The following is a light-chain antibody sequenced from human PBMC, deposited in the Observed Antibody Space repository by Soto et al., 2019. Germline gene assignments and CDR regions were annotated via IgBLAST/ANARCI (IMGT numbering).Light chain of an antibody. CDR1: SGNSASNY. Sequence: NFMLTQRHSVSESPGKTVTISCTRSSGNSASNYVHWYQQRPGSVPTTVIYEDDQRPSGVPDRFSGSIDSSSNSASLIISGLKTEDEADYYCQSENSNNHVVFGGGTKLTVL. CDR2: EDD. CDR3: QSENSNNHVV. J-gene: IGLJ2*01. V-gene: IGLV6-57*04.